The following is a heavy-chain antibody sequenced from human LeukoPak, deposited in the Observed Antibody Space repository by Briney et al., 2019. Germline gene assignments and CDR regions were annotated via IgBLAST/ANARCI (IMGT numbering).Heavy chain of an antibody. CDR2: MSGSGGST. CDR1: GFTFSIYA. CDR3: ARPYYYGSGSYYNDEDY. J-gene: IGHJ4*02. Sequence: GGSLRLSCAASGFTFSIYAMTWVRQAPGKGLEWVSAMSGSGGSTYYADSVKGRFTISRDNAKNTLYLQMNSLRAEDTAVYYCARPYYYGSGSYYNDEDYWGQGTLVTVSS. V-gene: IGHV3-23*01. D-gene: IGHD3-10*01.